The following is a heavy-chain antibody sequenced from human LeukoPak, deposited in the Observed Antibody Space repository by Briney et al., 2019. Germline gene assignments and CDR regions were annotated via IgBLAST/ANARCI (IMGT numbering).Heavy chain of an antibody. V-gene: IGHV4-34*01. CDR1: GGSFSGYY. Sequence: PSETLSLTCAVYGGSFSGYYWSWIRQPPGKGLEWIGEINHSGSTNYNPSLKSRVTISVDTSKNQFSLKPSSVTAADTAVYYCARGGDSSGWYLSWFDPWGQGTLVTVSS. CDR2: INHSGST. D-gene: IGHD6-13*01. J-gene: IGHJ5*02. CDR3: ARGGDSSGWYLSWFDP.